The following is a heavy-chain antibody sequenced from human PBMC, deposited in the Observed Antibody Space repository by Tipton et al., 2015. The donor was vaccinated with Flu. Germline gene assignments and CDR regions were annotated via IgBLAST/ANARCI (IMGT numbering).Heavy chain of an antibody. CDR2: IYTGGSS. V-gene: IGHV4-4*07. CDR1: GGSLSGYY. J-gene: IGHJ3*02. Sequence: GLVKPSETLSLTCTVSGGSLSGYYWSWIRQPAGKGLEWIGRIYTGGSSYYNPSLKSRVTMSVDTSKNQFSLKLDSMTAADTAVYFCARALPVFMAAAGNGAFDIWGQSTLVSVSS. D-gene: IGHD6-13*01. CDR3: ARALPVFMAAAGNGAFDI.